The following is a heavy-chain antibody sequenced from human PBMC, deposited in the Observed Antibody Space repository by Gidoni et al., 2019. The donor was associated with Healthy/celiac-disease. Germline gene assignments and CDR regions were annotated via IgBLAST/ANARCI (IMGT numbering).Heavy chain of an antibody. CDR2: ISAYNGNT. V-gene: IGHV1-18*01. CDR3: ARDQYIPPFSYYYYYGMDV. D-gene: IGHD2-21*01. Sequence: QVQLVQSGAEEKKPGASVKVSCKASGYTFTSYGISWVRQAPGQGLEWMGWISAYNGNTNYAQKLQGRVTMTTDTSTSTAYMELRSLRSDATAVYYCARDQYIPPFSYYYYYGMDVWGQGTTVTVSS. CDR1: GYTFTSYG. J-gene: IGHJ6*02.